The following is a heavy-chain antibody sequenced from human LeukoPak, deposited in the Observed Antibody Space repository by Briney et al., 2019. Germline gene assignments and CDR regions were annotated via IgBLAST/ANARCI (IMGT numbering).Heavy chain of an antibody. CDR2: ISSSSSTM. D-gene: IGHD6-19*01. Sequence: PGGSLRLSCAASGFTFSTHSMNWVRQAPGKGLEWVSSISSSSSTMYYADSVKGRFTISRDNAKTSLYLQMNSLRAEDTAVYYCARGSGWVFDYWGQGTLVTVSS. CDR3: ARGSGWVFDY. J-gene: IGHJ4*02. V-gene: IGHV3-48*01. CDR1: GFTFSTHS.